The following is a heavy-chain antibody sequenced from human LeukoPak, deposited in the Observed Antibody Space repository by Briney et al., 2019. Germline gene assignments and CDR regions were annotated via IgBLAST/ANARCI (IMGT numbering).Heavy chain of an antibody. D-gene: IGHD1-26*01. Sequence: GGSLRLSCTASGFTFSSNAMHWVRQVPGKGLDWVSLISFDGSNKYYADSVKGRFTISRDNSKNTLYLQMNSLRAEDTAVYYCAKTLGEAYMDVWGKGTTVTVSS. CDR3: AKTLGEAYMDV. CDR2: ISFDGSNK. CDR1: GFTFSSNA. V-gene: IGHV3-30-3*01. J-gene: IGHJ6*03.